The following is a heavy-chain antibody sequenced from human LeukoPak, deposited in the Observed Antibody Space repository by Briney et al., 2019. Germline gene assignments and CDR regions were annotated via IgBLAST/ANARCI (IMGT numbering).Heavy chain of an antibody. CDR2: IYYSGST. D-gene: IGHD3-9*01. CDR3: ARSQSGYYKDAFDI. Sequence: SETLSLTCTVSGGSISSGGYCWSWIRQHPGKGLEWIGYIYYSGSTYYNPSLKSRVTISVDTSKNQFSLKLSSVTAADTAVYYCARSQSGYYKDAFDIWGQGTMVTVSS. V-gene: IGHV4-31*03. J-gene: IGHJ3*02. CDR1: GGSISSGGYC.